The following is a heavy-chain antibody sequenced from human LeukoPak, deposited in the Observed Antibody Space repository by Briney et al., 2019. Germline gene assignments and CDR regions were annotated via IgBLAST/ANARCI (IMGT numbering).Heavy chain of an antibody. CDR3: ANSRPGARTFYYFYMAV. V-gene: IGHV3-23*01. CDR2: IGISGYST. CDR1: GFTVSSNY. D-gene: IGHD1-7*01. Sequence: GGSLRLSCAASGFTVSSNYMSWVRQAPGKGLEWVSSIGISGYSTYYADSLKGRFTISRDNSNNTLFLEMNNLRAEDTAVYYCANSRPGARTFYYFYMAVWGKGTTVIVSS. J-gene: IGHJ6*03.